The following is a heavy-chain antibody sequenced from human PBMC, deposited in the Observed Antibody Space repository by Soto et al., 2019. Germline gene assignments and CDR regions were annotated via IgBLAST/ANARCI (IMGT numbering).Heavy chain of an antibody. D-gene: IGHD3-10*01. Sequence: SETLSLTCTVSGGSISSGDYYWRWIRQPPGKCLEWIGYIYYSGSTYYNPSLKSRVTISVDTSKNQFSLKLSSVTAADTAVYYCARGRFGELFFDYWGQGTLVTVSS. CDR1: GGSISSGDYY. V-gene: IGHV4-30-4*01. CDR3: ARGRFGELFFDY. CDR2: IYYSGST. J-gene: IGHJ4*02.